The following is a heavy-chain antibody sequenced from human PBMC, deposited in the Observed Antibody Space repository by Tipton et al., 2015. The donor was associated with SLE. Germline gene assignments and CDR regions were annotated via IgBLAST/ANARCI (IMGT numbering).Heavy chain of an antibody. V-gene: IGHV5-51*03. D-gene: IGHD3-3*01. CDR3: ARRLGDYDFWSGRNWFDP. J-gene: IGHJ5*02. Sequence: QSGPEVKKPGESLKISCKGSGYSFTSYWIGWVRQMPGKGLEWMGIIYPGDSDTRYSSSFQGQVTISADKSISTAYLQWSSLKASDTAMYYCARRLGDYDFWSGRNWFDPWGQGILATVSS. CDR2: IYPGDSDT. CDR1: GYSFTSYW.